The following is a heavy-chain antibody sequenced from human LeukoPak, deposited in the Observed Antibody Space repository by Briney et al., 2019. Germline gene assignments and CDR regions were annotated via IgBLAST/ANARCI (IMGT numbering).Heavy chain of an antibody. CDR3: ARGRQSNVLLWFGKDFCFDY. D-gene: IGHD3-10*01. V-gene: IGHV1-2*06. J-gene: IGHJ4*02. CDR2: INPNSGGT. Sequence: GASVKVSCKASGYTFTGFYMHWVRQAPGQGLEWMGRINPNSGGTNYAQKFQGRVTMTRDTSISTAYMELSRLRSDDTAVYYCARGRQSNVLLWFGKDFCFDYWGQGTLVTVSS. CDR1: GYTFTGFY.